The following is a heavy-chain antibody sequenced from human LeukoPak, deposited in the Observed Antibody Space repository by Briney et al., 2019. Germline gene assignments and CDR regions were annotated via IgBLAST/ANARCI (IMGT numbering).Heavy chain of an antibody. V-gene: IGHV3-53*01. CDR1: GFTASSNY. Sequence: PGGSLRLSCAASGFTASSNYMSWVRQAPGRGLECVSLIYSDGNTYYADSVKGRVTISRDNSKNTLYLQMNSLRAEDTAVYYCASTNLGVRGVPFYYFDYWGQGTLVTVSS. CDR3: ASTNLGVRGVPFYYFDY. CDR2: IYSDGNT. D-gene: IGHD3-10*01. J-gene: IGHJ4*02.